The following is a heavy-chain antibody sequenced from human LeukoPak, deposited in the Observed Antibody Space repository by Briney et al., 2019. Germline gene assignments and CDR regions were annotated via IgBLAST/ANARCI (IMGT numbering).Heavy chain of an antibody. Sequence: SETLSLTCTVSGGSISSSSYYWGWIRQPPVKGLEWIGSIYYSGSTYYNPSLKSRVTISVDTSKNQFSLKLSSVTAADTAVYYCARVKGQLNYYYYYMDVWGKGTTVTVSS. CDR1: GGSISSSSYY. J-gene: IGHJ6*03. D-gene: IGHD6-13*01. CDR2: IYYSGST. CDR3: ARVKGQLNYYYYYMDV. V-gene: IGHV4-39*07.